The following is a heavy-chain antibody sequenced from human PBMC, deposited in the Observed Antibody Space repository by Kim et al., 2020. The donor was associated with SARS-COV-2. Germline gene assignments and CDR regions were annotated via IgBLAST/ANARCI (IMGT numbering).Heavy chain of an antibody. CDR1: GFTFSSYA. J-gene: IGHJ6*02. CDR3: AKVYTVTTSAYYYYGMDV. V-gene: IGHV3-23*01. CDR2: ISGSGGST. D-gene: IGHD4-17*01. Sequence: GGSLRLSCAASGFTFSSYAMSWVRQAPGKGLEWVSAISGSGGSTYYADSVKGRFTISRDNSKNTLYLQMNSLRAEDTAVYYCAKVYTVTTSAYYYYGMDVWGQGTTVTVSS.